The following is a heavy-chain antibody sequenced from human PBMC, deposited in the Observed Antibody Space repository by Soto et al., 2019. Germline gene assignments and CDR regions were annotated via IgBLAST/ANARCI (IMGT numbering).Heavy chain of an antibody. V-gene: IGHV4-31*03. CDR2: IYYSGST. J-gene: IGHJ4*02. CDR3: ARHEAGWYFDS. CDR1: GGSISSGGYY. Sequence: SETLSLTCTVSGGSISSGGYYWSWIRQHPGKGLEWIGYIYYSGSTYYNPSLKSRVTISVDTSKNQFPLKLSSVTAADTAVYYCARHEAGWYFDSWGQGTLVTVSS. D-gene: IGHD6-25*01.